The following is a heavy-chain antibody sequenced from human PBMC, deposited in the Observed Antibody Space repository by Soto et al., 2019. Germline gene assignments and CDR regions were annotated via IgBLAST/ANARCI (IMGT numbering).Heavy chain of an antibody. CDR2: IYYSGST. D-gene: IGHD1-26*01. V-gene: IGHV4-31*03. CDR1: GGSISSGGYY. J-gene: IGHJ4*02. CDR3: ARAELVGATDY. Sequence: SKTLSLTCTVSGGSISSGGYYWSWIRQHPGKDLEWIGYIYYSGSTYYNPSLKSRVTISVDTSKNQFSLKLSSVTAADTAVYYCARAELVGATDYWGQGTLVTVSS.